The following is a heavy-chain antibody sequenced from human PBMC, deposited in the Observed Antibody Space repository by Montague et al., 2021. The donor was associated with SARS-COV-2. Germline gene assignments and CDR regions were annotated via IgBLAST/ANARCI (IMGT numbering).Heavy chain of an antibody. Sequence: SRRLSCAASEFTVSSNYMSWVRQAPGKGLEWVSVIYSGGSTYYADSVRGRFTISRDNSKNTLYLQMNSLRAEDTAVYYCASRNYGSGLEEIDYWGQGILVTVSS. D-gene: IGHD3-10*01. J-gene: IGHJ4*02. CDR2: IYSGGST. CDR1: EFTVSSNY. V-gene: IGHV3-66*01. CDR3: ASRNYGSGLEEIDY.